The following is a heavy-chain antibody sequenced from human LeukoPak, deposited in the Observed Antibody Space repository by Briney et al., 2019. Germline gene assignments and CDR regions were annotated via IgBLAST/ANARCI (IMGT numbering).Heavy chain of an antibody. D-gene: IGHD1-26*01. Sequence: SETLSLTCTVSGGSISSYYWSWIRQPPGKGLEWIGYIYYSGSTNYNPSLKSRVTISVDTSKNQFSLKLSSVTAADTAVYYCARVVNYRGSYFPWFDPWGQGTLVTVSS. CDR2: IYYSGST. CDR3: ARVVNYRGSYFPWFDP. CDR1: GGSISSYY. V-gene: IGHV4-59*01. J-gene: IGHJ5*02.